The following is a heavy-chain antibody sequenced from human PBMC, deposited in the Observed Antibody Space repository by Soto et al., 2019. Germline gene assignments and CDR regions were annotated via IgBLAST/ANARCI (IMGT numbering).Heavy chain of an antibody. V-gene: IGHV5-10-1*01. CDR2: IDPSDSYT. Sequence: PGESLKISCKGSGYSFTSYWISWVRQMPGKGLEWMGRIDPSDSYTNYSSSFQGHVTISADKSISTAYLQWSSLKASDTAMYYCVTANNYYDSSGSEDYWGQGTLVTVSS. D-gene: IGHD3-22*01. J-gene: IGHJ4*02. CDR1: GYSFTSYW. CDR3: VTANNYYDSSGSEDY.